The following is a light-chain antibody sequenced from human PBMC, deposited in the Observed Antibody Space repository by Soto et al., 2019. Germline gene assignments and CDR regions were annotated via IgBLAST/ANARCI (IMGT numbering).Light chain of an antibody. Sequence: EIVLTQSPGTLSLSPGERATLSCRASQSVSSSYLAWYQQKLGQAPRLLIYGASSRATGIPDRFSGSGSGTDFTLTISRLEPEDFAVYYCQQYGSSPPLTFGGGTKGEIK. CDR2: GAS. CDR3: QQYGSSPPLT. J-gene: IGKJ4*01. CDR1: QSVSSSY. V-gene: IGKV3-20*01.